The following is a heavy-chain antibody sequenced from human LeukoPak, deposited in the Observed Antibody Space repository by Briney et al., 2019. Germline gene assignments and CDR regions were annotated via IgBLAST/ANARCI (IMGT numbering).Heavy chain of an antibody. CDR2: ISGSGGST. V-gene: IGHV3-23*01. Sequence: PPGGSLRLSCAASGFTFSSYAMSWVRQAPGKGLEWVSAISGSGGSTYYADSVKGRFTISRDNAKNTLYLQMNSLRAEDTAVYYCARAEIQLGYALDIWGQGTMVTVSS. D-gene: IGHD5-18*01. CDR1: GFTFSSYA. J-gene: IGHJ3*02. CDR3: ARAEIQLGYALDI.